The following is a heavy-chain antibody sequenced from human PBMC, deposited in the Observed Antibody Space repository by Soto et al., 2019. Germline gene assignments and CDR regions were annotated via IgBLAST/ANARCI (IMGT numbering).Heavy chain of an antibody. J-gene: IGHJ5*02. D-gene: IGHD6-13*01. CDR2: IIPIFGTA. V-gene: IGHV1-69*01. CDR1: GGTFSSYA. Sequence: QVQLVQSGAEVKKPGSSVKVSCKASGGTFSSYAISWVRQAPGQGLEWMGGIIPIFGTANYAQKFQGRVTITADESTGTAYMELSSLRSEDTAVYYCARLSHALTYSTNWFDPWGQGTLVTVSS. CDR3: ARLSHALTYSTNWFDP.